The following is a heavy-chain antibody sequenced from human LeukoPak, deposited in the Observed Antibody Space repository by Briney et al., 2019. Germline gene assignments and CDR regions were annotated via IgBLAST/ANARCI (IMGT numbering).Heavy chain of an antibody. Sequence: ASVKVSCKASGYDLNTYAFSWVRQAPGQGLEWMGWISAYNGKTEYAQNLRGRVTVTTDISTGTAYMDLRGLTSDDTAVYYCARDFAMARVFDFWGHGTLVTVSS. CDR2: ISAYNGKT. J-gene: IGHJ4*01. V-gene: IGHV1-18*01. D-gene: IGHD3-10*01. CDR3: ARDFAMARVFDF. CDR1: GYDLNTYA.